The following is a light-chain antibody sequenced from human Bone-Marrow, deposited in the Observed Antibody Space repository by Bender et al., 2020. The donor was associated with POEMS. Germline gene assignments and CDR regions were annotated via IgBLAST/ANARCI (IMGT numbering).Light chain of an antibody. V-gene: IGLV2-14*03. CDR3: SSYTSRTTLV. Sequence: QSALTQPRSVSGSPGQSVTISCTGTSSDVGGFQYVSWYQQHPGKAPKLLIYDVTTRPSGVSDRFSGSKSGYTASLTISGLQPADEADYFCSSYTSRTTLVFGTGTKVTVL. CDR1: SSDVGGFQY. J-gene: IGLJ1*01. CDR2: DVT.